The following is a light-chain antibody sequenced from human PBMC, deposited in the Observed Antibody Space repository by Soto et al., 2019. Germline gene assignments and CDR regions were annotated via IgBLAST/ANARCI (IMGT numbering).Light chain of an antibody. CDR2: GAS. CDR1: QNIRSR. J-gene: IGKJ5*01. CDR3: QQTDSFPT. Sequence: DTQMTQSXPXLXASVVDRVTITCRASQNIRSRLAWFQQKPGKAPTLLISGASNLQSGVPSRFSGGGSGTDFTLTISTLQPEDFATYYCQQTDSFPTFGRGTRLEIK. V-gene: IGKV1-12*01.